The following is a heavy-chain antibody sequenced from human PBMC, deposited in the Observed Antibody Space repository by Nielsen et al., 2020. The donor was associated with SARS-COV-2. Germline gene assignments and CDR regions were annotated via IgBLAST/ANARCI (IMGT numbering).Heavy chain of an antibody. V-gene: IGHV3-53*01. Sequence: WLRQPPGKGLEWVSVIYSGGSTYYADSVKGRFTISRDNSKNTLYLQMNSLRAEDTAVYYCARDRHYYGSGRHYYYYGMDVWGQGTTVTVSS. CDR3: ARDRHYYGSGRHYYYYGMDV. J-gene: IGHJ6*02. CDR2: IYSGGST. D-gene: IGHD3-10*01.